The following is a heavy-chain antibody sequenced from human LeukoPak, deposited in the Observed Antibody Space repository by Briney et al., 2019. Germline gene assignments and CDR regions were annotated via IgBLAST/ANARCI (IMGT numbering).Heavy chain of an antibody. CDR1: GFTFSSYS. J-gene: IGHJ5*02. Sequence: GGSLRLSCAASGFTFSSYSMKWVGQAPGKGLEWVSSISSSSSYIYYADSVKGRFTISRDNAKNSLYLQMNSLRAEDTAVYYCARDRGYYDSSGYYYVFNWFDPWGQGTLVTVSS. V-gene: IGHV3-21*01. CDR2: ISSSSSYI. D-gene: IGHD3-22*01. CDR3: ARDRGYYDSSGYYYVFNWFDP.